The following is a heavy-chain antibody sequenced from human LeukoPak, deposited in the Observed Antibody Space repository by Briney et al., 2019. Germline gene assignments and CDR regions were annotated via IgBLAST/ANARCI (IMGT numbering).Heavy chain of an antibody. Sequence: GGSLRLSCAASGFTFSTYSINWVRQAPGKGREWVSYISGSSTTIYYADSVKGRFTISRDNAKNSLYLQMNSLRDEDTAVYYCAKDLVGATASWGQGTLVTVSS. CDR3: AKDLVGATAS. D-gene: IGHD1-26*01. CDR2: ISGSSTTI. J-gene: IGHJ5*02. CDR1: GFTFSTYS. V-gene: IGHV3-48*02.